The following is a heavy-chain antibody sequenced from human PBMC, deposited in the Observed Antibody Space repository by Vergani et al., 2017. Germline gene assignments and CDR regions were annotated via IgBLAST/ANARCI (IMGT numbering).Heavy chain of an antibody. J-gene: IGHJ5*02. CDR3: ARTYGSGSYRRNNWFDP. CDR2: IKQDGSEK. Sequence: EVQLLESGGGLVQPGGSLRLSCAASGFTFSSYWMSWVRQAPGKGLEWVANIKQDGSEKYYVDSVKGRFTISRDNAKNSLYLQMNSLRAEDTAVYYCARTYGSGSYRRNNWFDPWGQGTLVTVSS. D-gene: IGHD3-10*01. V-gene: IGHV3-7*01. CDR1: GFTFSSYW.